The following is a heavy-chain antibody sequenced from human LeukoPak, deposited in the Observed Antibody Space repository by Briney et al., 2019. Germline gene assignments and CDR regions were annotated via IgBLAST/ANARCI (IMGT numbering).Heavy chain of an antibody. Sequence: PGGSLRLSCIASGFTFSHFWMSWVRQAPGKGLEWVANIKPDDTEKYYGNSVKGRFTILRNNAKNSLYLQMNSLRAEDTAVYYCVTHEVTVITRSTFDNWGQGTLVTVSS. V-gene: IGHV3-7*01. CDR2: IKPDDTEK. CDR3: VTHEVTVITRSTFDN. D-gene: IGHD4-23*01. CDR1: GFTFSHFW. J-gene: IGHJ4*02.